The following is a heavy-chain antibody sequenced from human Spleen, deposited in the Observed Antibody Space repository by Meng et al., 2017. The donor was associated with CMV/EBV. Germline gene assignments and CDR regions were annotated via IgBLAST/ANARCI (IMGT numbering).Heavy chain of an antibody. CDR3: SRDYCGGDCYSLGH. CDR1: GGSFSGYY. Sequence: SETLSLTCAVYGGSFSGYYWSWIRQPPGKGLEWIGEINHSGSTNYNPSLKSRVTISVDTSKNQFSLKLSSVTAADTAVYYCSRDYCGGDCYSLGHWGQGSLVT. J-gene: IGHJ1*01. D-gene: IGHD2-21*01. CDR2: INHSGST. V-gene: IGHV4-34*01.